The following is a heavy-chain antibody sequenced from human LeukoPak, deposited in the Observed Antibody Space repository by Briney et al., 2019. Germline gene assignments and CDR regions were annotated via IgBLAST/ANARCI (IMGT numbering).Heavy chain of an antibody. CDR1: GFTFSSFG. CDR3: VRGVGVSRFNYFDP. CDR2: IWYDASNK. D-gene: IGHD6-13*01. V-gene: IGHV3-33*01. Sequence: PGRSLTLSCAASGFTFSSFGMHWVRQAPGKGLEWVAVIWYDASNKYYADSVKGRFTISRDNSKNTLFLQMNSLRDDGTAVYYCVRGVGVSRFNYFDPWGQGTLVIVSS. J-gene: IGHJ5*02.